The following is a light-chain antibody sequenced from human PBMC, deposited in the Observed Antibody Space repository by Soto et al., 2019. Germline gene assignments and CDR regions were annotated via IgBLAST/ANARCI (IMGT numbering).Light chain of an antibody. CDR1: ENVDIN. CDR2: GAS. Sequence: EIVITQSPATLSVSPGERVRLSCRASENVDINLAWYQQKPGQAPRLLIYGASTRATDMPGTFSGRGSGTDFTLTISSLEPEDFAVYFCQQRAGWPPALTFGGGTKVDI. J-gene: IGKJ4*01. V-gene: IGKV3-15*01. CDR3: QQRAGWPPALT.